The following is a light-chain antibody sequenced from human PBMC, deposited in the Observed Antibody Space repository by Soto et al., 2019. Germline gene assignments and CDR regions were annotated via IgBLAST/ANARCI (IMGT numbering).Light chain of an antibody. V-gene: IGKV3-15*01. Sequence: EIVLMQSPVTLSVSPGERATLSCRASQSLSSSLAWYQQKPGQAPRLLIHSASTRATDIPARFSGGGSGTEFTLTISSLQPDDFATYYCQQYNTYSPERTFGQGTKVDIK. J-gene: IGKJ1*01. CDR3: QQYNTYSPERT. CDR2: SAS. CDR1: QSLSSS.